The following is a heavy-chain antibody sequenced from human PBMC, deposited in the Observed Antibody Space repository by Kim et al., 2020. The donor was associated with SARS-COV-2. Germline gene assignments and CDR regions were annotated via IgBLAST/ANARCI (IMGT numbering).Heavy chain of an antibody. Sequence: GGSLRLSCVASGFTFSSYGMHWVRQAPGKGLEWVAVISYDGSNKYYGDSVKGRFTISRDNSKNTLYLQMNSLRAEDTAVYYCAKILPDYGSASGIDYWGQGTLVTASS. CDR1: GFTFSSYG. J-gene: IGHJ4*02. V-gene: IGHV3-30*18. D-gene: IGHD3-10*01. CDR3: AKILPDYGSASGIDY. CDR2: ISYDGSNK.